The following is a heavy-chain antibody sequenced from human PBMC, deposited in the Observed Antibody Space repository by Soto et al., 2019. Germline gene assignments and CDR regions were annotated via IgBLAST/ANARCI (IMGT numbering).Heavy chain of an antibody. V-gene: IGHV4-31*03. Sequence: SETMSLTCTVSGGSISSGGYYWSWIHQHPGKGLEWIGYIYYSGRTYYNPSLKSRVTISVDTSKNQFSLKLSSVTAADTAVYYCARECMGRGVTEYNWFDPWGQGTLVTVSS. CDR2: IYYSGRT. CDR1: GGSISSGGYY. CDR3: ARECMGRGVTEYNWFDP. J-gene: IGHJ5*02. D-gene: IGHD3-10*01.